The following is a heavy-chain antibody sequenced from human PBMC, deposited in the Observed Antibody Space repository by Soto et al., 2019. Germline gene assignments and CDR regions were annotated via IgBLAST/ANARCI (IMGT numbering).Heavy chain of an antibody. CDR2: IYHSGST. CDR1: GYSISSGYY. CDR3: ARYWSGYKN. V-gene: IGHV4-38-2*01. Sequence: XETLCLTCSVAGYSISSGYYWGWIRQPPGKGLEWIGSIYHSGSTYYNPSLKSRVTISVDTSKNQFSLKLSSVTAADTAVYYCARYWSGYKNWGQGNLVTVSS. D-gene: IGHD3-3*01. J-gene: IGHJ1*01.